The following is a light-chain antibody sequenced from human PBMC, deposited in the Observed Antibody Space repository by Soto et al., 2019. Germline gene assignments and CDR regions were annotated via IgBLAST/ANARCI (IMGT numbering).Light chain of an antibody. V-gene: IGLV2-14*01. Sequence: QSALTQPASVSGSPGQSITSSCTGTSRDVGGYNYVSWYQQHPGKAPKLMIYDVTNRPSGVSNRFAGSKSGNTASLTISGLQAEDEADYYCSSYTSSTNVVFGGGTKLTVL. CDR3: SSYTSSTNVV. CDR1: SRDVGGYNY. CDR2: DVT. J-gene: IGLJ2*01.